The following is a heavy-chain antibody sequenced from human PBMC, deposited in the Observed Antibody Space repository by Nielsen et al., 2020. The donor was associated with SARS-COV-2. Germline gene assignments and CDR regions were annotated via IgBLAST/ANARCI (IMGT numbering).Heavy chain of an antibody. Sequence: GESLKISCAASGFTFSSYSMNWVRQAPGKGLEWVSSISSSSSYIYYADSVKGRFTISRDNAKNSLYLQMNSLRAEDTAVYYCARGRGAYIVVVPAAQFDYWGQGTLVTVSS. J-gene: IGHJ4*02. V-gene: IGHV3-21*01. D-gene: IGHD2-2*01. CDR2: ISSSSSYI. CDR1: GFTFSSYS. CDR3: ARGRGAYIVVVPAAQFDY.